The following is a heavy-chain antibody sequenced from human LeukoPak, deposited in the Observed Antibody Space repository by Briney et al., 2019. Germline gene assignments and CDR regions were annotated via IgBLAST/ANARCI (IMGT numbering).Heavy chain of an antibody. D-gene: IGHD3-10*01. CDR1: GYTFTSCY. CDR2: INPSISST. J-gene: IGHJ6*02. CDR3: ARDLGIMVRGVAPYYYGLDV. Sequence: ASVKVSCKASGYTFTSCYMHWVRQAPGQGLEWMGIINPSISSTTYAQKFQGRVTMTRDTSTSTVYMELSSLRSDDTAVYYRARDLGIMVRGVAPYYYGLDVWGQGTTVTVSS. V-gene: IGHV1-46*01.